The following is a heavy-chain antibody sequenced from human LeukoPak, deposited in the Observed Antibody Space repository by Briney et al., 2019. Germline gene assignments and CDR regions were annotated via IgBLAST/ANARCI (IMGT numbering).Heavy chain of an antibody. CDR2: IYYGGST. V-gene: IGHV4-59*01. J-gene: IGHJ4*02. Sequence: PSETLSLTCTVSGGSISGYYWSWILQPPGKGLEWIGYIYYGGSTNYNPSLKSRVTISVDTSKNQFPLKLSSVTAADTAVYYCARAGVEGYGDYVVRDWGQGTLVTVSS. CDR3: ARAGVEGYGDYVVRD. CDR1: GGSISGYY. D-gene: IGHD4-17*01.